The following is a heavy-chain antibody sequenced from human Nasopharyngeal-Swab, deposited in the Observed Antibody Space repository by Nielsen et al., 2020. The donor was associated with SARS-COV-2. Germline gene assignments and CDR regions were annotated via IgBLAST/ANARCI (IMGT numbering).Heavy chain of an antibody. CDR2: ISWNSGTT. Sequence: SLKISYAASGFTFDDYAMHWVRQAPGKGLEWVSGISWNSGTTGYADSVKGRFTISRDNAKSSLYLQMNSLRAEDTALYYCAKDFNVDTAMVTYYYGVDVWGQGTTVTVSS. D-gene: IGHD5-18*01. J-gene: IGHJ6*02. CDR1: GFTFDDYA. CDR3: AKDFNVDTAMVTYYYGVDV. V-gene: IGHV3-9*01.